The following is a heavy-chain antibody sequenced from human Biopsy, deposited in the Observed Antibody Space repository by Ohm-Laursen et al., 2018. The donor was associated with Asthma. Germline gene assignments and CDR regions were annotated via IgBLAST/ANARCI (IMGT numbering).Heavy chain of an antibody. J-gene: IGHJ4*02. Sequence: ASVKVSCKASGYTFTSYYMHWVRQAPGQELEWMGITNPSGGSTSYAQKFQGRVTMTRDTSISTAYMEVSRLRSEDTAVYYCARAGALIVGATRGYWGQGALVTVSS. CDR3: ARAGALIVGATRGY. D-gene: IGHD1-26*01. CDR2: TNPSGGST. V-gene: IGHV1-46*01. CDR1: GYTFTSYY.